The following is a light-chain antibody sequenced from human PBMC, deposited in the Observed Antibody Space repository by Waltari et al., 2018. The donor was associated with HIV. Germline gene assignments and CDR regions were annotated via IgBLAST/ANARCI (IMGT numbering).Light chain of an antibody. CDR3: SSYTSSSRV. V-gene: IGLV2-14*01. CDR1: RSDFGYYNY. J-gene: IGLJ3*02. CDR2: EVS. Sequence: QSALTQPASVSGSPGQSITISCTGTRSDFGYYNYVSWYQQHPGKAPKLMIYEVSNRPSGVSNRFSGSKSGNTASLTISGLQAEDEADYYCSSYTSSSRVFGGGTKLTVL.